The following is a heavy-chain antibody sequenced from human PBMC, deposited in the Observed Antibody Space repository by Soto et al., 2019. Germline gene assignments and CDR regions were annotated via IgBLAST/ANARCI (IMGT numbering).Heavy chain of an antibody. CDR1: GYTFTSYG. CDR2: ISAYNGNT. Sequence: QVQLVQSGAEVKKPGASVKVSCKASGYTFTSYGISWVRQAPGQGLEWMGWISAYNGNTNYAQKLQCRVTMTTDTSTSTAYMELRSLRSDDTAVYYCASRAVYSSSWYRKDTLGRHAFDSWGQGTMVTVSS. CDR3: ASRAVYSSSWYRKDTLGRHAFDS. J-gene: IGHJ3*02. D-gene: IGHD6-13*01. V-gene: IGHV1-18*01.